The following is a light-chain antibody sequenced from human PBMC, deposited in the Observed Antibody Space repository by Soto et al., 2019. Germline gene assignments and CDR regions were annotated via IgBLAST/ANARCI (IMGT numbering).Light chain of an antibody. J-gene: IGKJ3*01. Sequence: EIVLTQSPGTLSLSPGERATLSCRASQSVSSSYLAWYQQKPGQAPRLLIYGASSRATGIPDRFSGSGTGTDFNLTISRLEPEDFAVYYCQQYGSSPLTFGPGTKEDIK. V-gene: IGKV3-20*01. CDR2: GAS. CDR1: QSVSSSY. CDR3: QQYGSSPLT.